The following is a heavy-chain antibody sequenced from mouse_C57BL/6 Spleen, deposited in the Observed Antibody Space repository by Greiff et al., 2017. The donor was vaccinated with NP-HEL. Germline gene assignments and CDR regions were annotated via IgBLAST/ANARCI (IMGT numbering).Heavy chain of an antibody. CDR2: IYPGDGDT. Sequence: QVQLKQSGPELVKPGASVKISCKASGYAFSSSWMNWVKQRPGKGLEWIGRIYPGDGDTNYNGKFKGKATLTVDKSSSTAYMQLSSLTSEDSAVYYCARYPYSNYYFDYWGQGTTLTVSS. D-gene: IGHD2-5*01. V-gene: IGHV1-82*01. J-gene: IGHJ2*01. CDR1: GYAFSSSW. CDR3: ARYPYSNYYFDY.